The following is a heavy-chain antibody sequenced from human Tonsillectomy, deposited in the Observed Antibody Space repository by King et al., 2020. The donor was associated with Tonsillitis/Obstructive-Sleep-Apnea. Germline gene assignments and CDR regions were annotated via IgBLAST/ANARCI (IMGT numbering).Heavy chain of an antibody. J-gene: IGHJ4*02. V-gene: IGHV5-51*01. Sequence: QLVQSGAEVKKPGESLNISCKGSGYSYTTYSIGCVRQMPGKGLEWMGIIYPGDSDTRYRPSFQGQGTISVDKSISTAYLQWSSLKASDTAMYYCARLGFGGVIVADYWGQGTLVTVSS. CDR3: ARLGFGGVIVADY. CDR1: GYSYTTYS. D-gene: IGHD3-16*02. CDR2: IYPGDSDT.